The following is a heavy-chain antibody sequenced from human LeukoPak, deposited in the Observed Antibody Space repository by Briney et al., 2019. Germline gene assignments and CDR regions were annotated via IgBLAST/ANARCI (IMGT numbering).Heavy chain of an antibody. CDR2: INHSGST. CDR1: GGSFSGYY. CDR3: ARIGGAGAAARSPFDY. D-gene: IGHD2-2*01. J-gene: IGHJ4*02. V-gene: IGHV4-34*01. Sequence: PSETLSLTCAVYGGSFSGYYWSWVRQPPGKGLEWVGEINHSGSTNYNASLKSRVTISVDTSKNQFSLKLSSVTAADTAVYYCARIGGAGAAARSPFDYWGQGTLVTVSS.